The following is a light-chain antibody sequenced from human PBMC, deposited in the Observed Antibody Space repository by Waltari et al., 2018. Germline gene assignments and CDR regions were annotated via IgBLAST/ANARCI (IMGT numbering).Light chain of an antibody. V-gene: IGKV3-20*01. Sequence: SCRASQSVRGTLAWYQQKPGQPPRLLIYAASIRATGIPDRFSGSGSGTDFTLTISRLEPEDFAVYYCQHYVHLPVTFGQGTKVEIK. CDR2: AAS. CDR3: QHYVHLPVT. J-gene: IGKJ1*01. CDR1: QSVRGT.